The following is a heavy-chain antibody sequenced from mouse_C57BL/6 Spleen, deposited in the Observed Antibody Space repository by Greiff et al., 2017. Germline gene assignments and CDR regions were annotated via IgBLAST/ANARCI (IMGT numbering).Heavy chain of an antibody. D-gene: IGHD2-3*01. V-gene: IGHV1-64*01. CDR2: IHPNSGST. CDR3: ARDDGYYGYAMDD. Sequence: QVQLQQPGAELVKPGASVKLSCKASGYTFTSYWMHWVKQRPGQGLEWIGMIHPNSGSTNYNEKFKSKATLTVDKSSSTAYMQLSSLTSEDSAVYYCARDDGYYGYAMDDWGQGTSVTVSS. CDR1: GYTFTSYW. J-gene: IGHJ4*01.